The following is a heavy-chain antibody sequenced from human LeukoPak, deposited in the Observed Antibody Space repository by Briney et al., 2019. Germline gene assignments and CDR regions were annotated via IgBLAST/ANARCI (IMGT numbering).Heavy chain of an antibody. CDR3: AKEDCSGGRCYSLHY. Sequence: GGSLRLSCAASGFTFDDYGMTWVRQTPGKGLEWVSTINWNGGSTAYADSVKGRFTISRDNAKNSLYLQMNSLRAEDVAVYYCAKEDCSGGRCYSLHYWGQGTLVTVSS. J-gene: IGHJ4*02. CDR1: GFTFDDYG. CDR2: INWNGGST. D-gene: IGHD2-15*01. V-gene: IGHV3-20*04.